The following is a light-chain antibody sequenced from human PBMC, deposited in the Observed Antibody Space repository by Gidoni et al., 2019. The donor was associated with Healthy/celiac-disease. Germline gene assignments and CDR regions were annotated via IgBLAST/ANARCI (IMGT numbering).Light chain of an antibody. V-gene: IGLV9-49*01. J-gene: IGLJ3*02. CDR3: GADHGSGSNFVRV. Sequence: VLTQPPSASPALGAAVPLPAPLRSGHSNYKVDWYQQRPGKAPRFVMRVGTGGIVGSKGDGIPDRFSVLGSGLNRYLTIKNIQEEDESDYHCGADHGSGSNFVRVFGGGTKLTVL. CDR1: SGHSNYK. CDR2: VGTGGIVG.